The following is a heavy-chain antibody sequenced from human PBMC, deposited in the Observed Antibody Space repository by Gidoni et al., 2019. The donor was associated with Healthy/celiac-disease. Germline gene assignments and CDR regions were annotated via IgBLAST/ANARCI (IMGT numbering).Heavy chain of an antibody. D-gene: IGHD1-26*01. CDR3: AKDKGNSGSYLDDY. CDR1: GFTFRSYA. V-gene: IGHV3-23*01. CDR2: ISGSGGST. Sequence: EVPLFESGGGLVQPGGSLRLSCSASGFTFRSYAMSWVRQAPGKGLEWVSAISGSGGSTYYADSVKGRFTISRDNSKNTLYLQMNSLRAEDTAVYYCAKDKGNSGSYLDDYWGQGTLVTVYS. J-gene: IGHJ4*02.